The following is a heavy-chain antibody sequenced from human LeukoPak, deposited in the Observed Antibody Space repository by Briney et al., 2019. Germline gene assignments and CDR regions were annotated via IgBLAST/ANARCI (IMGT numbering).Heavy chain of an antibody. J-gene: IGHJ4*02. CDR2: IWYDGSNK. D-gene: IGHD2/OR15-2a*01. Sequence: GGSLRLSFAASGFTFRSYGMHWVRQAPGKGLEWVALIWYDGSNKYYADSVKGRLTISRDNSKNTLYLQMNSLRAEDTAVYYCAREGPRGNSQFDYWGQGTLVTVSS. CDR1: GFTFRSYG. V-gene: IGHV3-33*01. CDR3: AREGPRGNSQFDY.